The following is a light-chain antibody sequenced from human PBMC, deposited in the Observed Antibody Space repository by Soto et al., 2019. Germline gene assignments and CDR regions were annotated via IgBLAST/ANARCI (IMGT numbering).Light chain of an antibody. CDR1: QSIARY. CDR2: AVS. J-gene: IGKJ2*01. V-gene: IGKV1-39*01. CDR3: QHTYSAPYS. Sequence: DIPMTQSPSSLSASVGDSVTITCRASQSIARYLNWYQQKPGKAPKVLIYAVSTLESGVPSRFSGGGSDTEFTLTISSLQPEDFATYYCQHTYSAPYSFAQGTKLDIK.